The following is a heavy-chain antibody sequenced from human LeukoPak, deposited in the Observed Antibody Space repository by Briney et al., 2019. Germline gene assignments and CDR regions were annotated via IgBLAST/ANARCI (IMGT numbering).Heavy chain of an antibody. D-gene: IGHD6-13*01. CDR2: IYYSAST. CDR3: ARAGIAAEDGMDV. V-gene: IGHV4-59*01. Sequence: SETLSLTCTVSGGSISSYYWSWVRQPPGKGLEWIGYIYYSASTNYNPSLKSRVTISVDTSKNQLSLTLSSVTAADTAVYYCARAGIAAEDGMDVWGQGTTVTVSS. CDR1: GGSISSYY. J-gene: IGHJ6*02.